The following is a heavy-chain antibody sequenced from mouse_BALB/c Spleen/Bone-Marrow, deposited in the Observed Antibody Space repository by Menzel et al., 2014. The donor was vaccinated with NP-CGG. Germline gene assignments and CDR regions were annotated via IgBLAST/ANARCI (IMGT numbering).Heavy chain of an antibody. CDR1: GFTFSSYA. D-gene: IGHD1-1*01. J-gene: IGHJ1*01. CDR2: ISSGGSYT. Sequence: EVQLVESGGGLVKPGGSLKLSCAASGFTFSSYAMSWVRQTPEKRLEWVATISSGGSYTYYPDSVKGRFTISRDNAKNTLYLQMSSLRSEDTAMYYCARPPYCGSSEWYVDVWGAGTTVTVSS. V-gene: IGHV5-9-3*01. CDR3: ARPPYCGSSEWYVDV.